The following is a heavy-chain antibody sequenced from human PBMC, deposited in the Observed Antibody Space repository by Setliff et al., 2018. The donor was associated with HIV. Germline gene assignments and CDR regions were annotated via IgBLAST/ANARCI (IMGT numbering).Heavy chain of an antibody. D-gene: IGHD1-26*01. CDR2: IFYSGST. Sequence: SETLSLTCTFSGGSISGHYCGWIRQPPGKGFEWIGNIFYSGSTNNNPSLKSRVSISVDTSKNQFSLKLRSVTAADTAVYYCARFGGTYSSNYFDFWVPETLLVTVSS. CDR1: GGSISGHY. V-gene: IGHV4-59*11. J-gene: IGHJ4*03. CDR3: ARFGGTYSSNYFDF.